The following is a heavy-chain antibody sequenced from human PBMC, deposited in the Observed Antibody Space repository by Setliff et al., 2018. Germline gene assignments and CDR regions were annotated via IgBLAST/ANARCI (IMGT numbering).Heavy chain of an antibody. Sequence: SETLSLTCAVYGGSFSGYYWSWIRQPPGKGLEWIGEINHSGSTNYNPSLKSRVTISVDTSKNQFSLKLSSVTAADTAVYYCARYYDSSGYYDADFDYWGQGTLVPSPQ. CDR1: GGSFSGYY. V-gene: IGHV4-34*01. CDR2: INHSGST. D-gene: IGHD3-22*01. CDR3: ARYYDSSGYYDADFDY. J-gene: IGHJ4*02.